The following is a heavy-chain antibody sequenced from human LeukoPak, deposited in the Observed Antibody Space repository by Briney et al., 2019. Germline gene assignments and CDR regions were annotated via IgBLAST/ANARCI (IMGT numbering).Heavy chain of an antibody. J-gene: IGHJ3*02. D-gene: IGHD3-3*01. CDR3: TRGPEWSRPVGDACDI. Sequence: GGSLRHSCAASGFSVSGNYMSWVRQAPGKGLEWVSVIYAVGTTYYADSVKGRFTISRDTSRNALYLQMNSLRVDDTAVYYCTRGPEWSRPVGDACDIWGQGTMVTVSS. CDR2: IYAVGTT. V-gene: IGHV3-53*01. CDR1: GFSVSGNY.